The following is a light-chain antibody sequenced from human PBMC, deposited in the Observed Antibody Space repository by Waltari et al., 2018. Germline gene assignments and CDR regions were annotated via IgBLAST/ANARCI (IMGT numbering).Light chain of an antibody. V-gene: IGKV1-39*01. CDR2: HAS. CDR1: QGIAFY. J-gene: IGKJ3*01. Sequence: DLQMTQSPSSLSGSIVDRVTITCRTSQGIAFYLNWYQQKPGQAPKLLIYHASNVQSGVPSRFSGRGSGTDFTRSISSLQPEDFATYYCQHTYTTPPTFGPGTKVDV. CDR3: QHTYTTPPT.